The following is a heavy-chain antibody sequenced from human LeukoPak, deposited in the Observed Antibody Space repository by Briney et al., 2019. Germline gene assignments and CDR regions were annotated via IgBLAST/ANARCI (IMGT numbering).Heavy chain of an antibody. J-gene: IGHJ4*02. CDR1: GGSISSYY. Sequence: SETLSLTCTVAGGSISSYYWSWIRQPPGKGLEWIGYIYYSGSTKYNPSLKSRVTISVDTSKNQVSLKLSSVTAADTAGYYCASGSYYFDYWGQGTLVIVSS. D-gene: IGHD1-26*01. V-gene: IGHV4-59*01. CDR3: ASGSYYFDY. CDR2: IYYSGST.